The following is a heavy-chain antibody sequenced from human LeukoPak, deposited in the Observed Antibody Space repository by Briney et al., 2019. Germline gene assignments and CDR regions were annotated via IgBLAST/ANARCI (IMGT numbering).Heavy chain of an antibody. V-gene: IGHV3-23*01. CDR1: GFTFGGYA. D-gene: IGHD4-23*01. Sequence: GGSLRLSCAASGFTFGGYAMNWVRQAPGKGLEWVSGISAGGGTTYYADSVKGRFTISRDNSKNTLYLQVDSLRAEDTAVYYCAKDLPAYSGKSEVYWGQGTLVTVSS. CDR2: ISAGGGTT. CDR3: AKDLPAYSGKSEVY. J-gene: IGHJ4*02.